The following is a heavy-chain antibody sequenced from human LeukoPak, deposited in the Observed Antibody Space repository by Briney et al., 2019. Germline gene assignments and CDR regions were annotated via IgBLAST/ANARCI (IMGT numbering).Heavy chain of an antibody. J-gene: IGHJ4*02. V-gene: IGHV1-8*03. CDR2: MDPNNGNT. Sequence: ASVKVSCKASGYTFTSYAMNWVRQAPGQGLEWMGWMDPNNGNTVYAHKFQGRVTITRNTSISTAYMELSSLRSEDTAVYYCARAPRPDYFDYWGQGTLVTVSS. CDR1: GYTFTSYA. CDR3: ARAPRPDYFDY.